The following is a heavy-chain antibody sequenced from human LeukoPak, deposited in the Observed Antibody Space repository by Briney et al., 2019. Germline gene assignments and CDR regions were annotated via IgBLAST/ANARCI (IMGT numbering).Heavy chain of an antibody. J-gene: IGHJ4*02. CDR1: GGXISSSSYY. Sequence: SETLSLTCTVSGGXISSSSYYWGWIRQPPGKGLEWIGSIYYSGSTYYNPSLKSRVTISVDTSKNQFSLKLSSVTAADTAVYYRARHVDTAMAPPYYFDYWGQGTLVTVSS. D-gene: IGHD5-18*01. CDR2: IYYSGST. CDR3: ARHVDTAMAPPYYFDY. V-gene: IGHV4-39*01.